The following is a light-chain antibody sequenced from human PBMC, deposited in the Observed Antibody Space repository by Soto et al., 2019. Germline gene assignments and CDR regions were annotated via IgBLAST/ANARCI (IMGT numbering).Light chain of an antibody. CDR1: SSDVGGYNY. Sequence: QSALTQPPSASGSPGQSITISFTGTSSDVGGYNYVSWYQQHPGKAPKLIIHEVNKRPSGVPDRFSGSKSGNTASLTVTGLQAEDEADYYCSSYAGSNILIFGEGTKLTVL. J-gene: IGLJ2*01. CDR2: EVN. V-gene: IGLV2-8*01. CDR3: SSYAGSNILI.